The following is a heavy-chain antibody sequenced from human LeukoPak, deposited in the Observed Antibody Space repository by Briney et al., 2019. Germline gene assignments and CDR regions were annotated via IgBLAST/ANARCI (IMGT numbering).Heavy chain of an antibody. D-gene: IGHD5-18*01. CDR2: IYSGGST. V-gene: IGHV3-66*01. CDR3: ARTTVPPHSYGALYV. Sequence: GGSLRLSCAASGFTVSSNSMSWVRQAPGKGLEWVSVIYSGGSTHYRDSVKGRFTISRDNSKNTLYLQMNSLRAEDTAVYYCARTTVPPHSYGALYVWGQGTTVTVSS. J-gene: IGHJ6*02. CDR1: GFTVSSNS.